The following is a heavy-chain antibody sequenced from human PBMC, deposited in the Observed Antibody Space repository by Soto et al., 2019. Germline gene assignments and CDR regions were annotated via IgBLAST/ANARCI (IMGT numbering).Heavy chain of an antibody. V-gene: IGHV3-23*01. D-gene: IGHD2-2*01. CDR3: ATYCSSTSCPFDY. Sequence: GGSLRLSCAASGFTFSSYAMSWVRQAPGKGLEWVSAISGSGGSTYYADSVKGRFTISRDNSKNTLYLQMNSLRAEDTAVYYCATYCSSTSCPFDYWGQGTLVTVSS. J-gene: IGHJ4*02. CDR2: ISGSGGST. CDR1: GFTFSSYA.